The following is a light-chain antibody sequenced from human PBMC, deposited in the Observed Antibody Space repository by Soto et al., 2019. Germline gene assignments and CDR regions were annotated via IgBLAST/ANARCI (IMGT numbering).Light chain of an antibody. V-gene: IGKV1-9*01. CDR3: QQVNSYPRT. Sequence: DIQLTQSPSFLSASVGDRVTITCRASQGISGDLAWYQQKPGKAPNLLIYAASTLQSRVPSRFSGSGSGTEFTLTISSLQPEDFATFYCQQVNSYPRTFGQGTELEIK. CDR2: AAS. J-gene: IGKJ2*01. CDR1: QGISGD.